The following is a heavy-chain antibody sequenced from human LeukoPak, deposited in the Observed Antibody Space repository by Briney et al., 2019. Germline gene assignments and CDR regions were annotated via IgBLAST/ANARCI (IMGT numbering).Heavy chain of an antibody. J-gene: IGHJ6*04. CDR1: GYSFTTYW. CDR2: IYPGDSDT. CDR3: ARCSSYYDFWSGWDV. D-gene: IGHD3-3*01. V-gene: IGHV5-51*01. Sequence: KAGESLKISCKGSGYSFTTYWIGWVRQMPGKGLEWMGIIYPGDSDTRYSPSFQGQVTISADKSISTAYLQWSSLKASDTAMYYCARCSSYYDFWSGWDVWGKGTTVTVSS.